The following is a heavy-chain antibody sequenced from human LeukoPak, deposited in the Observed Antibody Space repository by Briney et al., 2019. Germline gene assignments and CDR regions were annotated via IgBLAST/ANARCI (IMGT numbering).Heavy chain of an antibody. CDR1: GGSISSSSYY. D-gene: IGHD6-13*01. Sequence: PSETLSLTCTVSGGSISSSSYYWGWIRQPPGKGLEWIGSIYYSGSTYYNPSLKSRVTISEDTSKNQFSLKLSSVTAADTAVYYCAREVGLQQLVPRWIDYWGQGTLVTVSS. J-gene: IGHJ4*02. CDR2: IYYSGST. CDR3: AREVGLQQLVPRWIDY. V-gene: IGHV4-39*07.